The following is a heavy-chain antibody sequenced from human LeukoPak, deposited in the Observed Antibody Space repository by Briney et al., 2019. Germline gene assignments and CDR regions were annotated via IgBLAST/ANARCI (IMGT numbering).Heavy chain of an antibody. CDR3: ARRVQTTGVFDY. D-gene: IGHD2-8*01. J-gene: IGHJ4*02. Sequence: ASVKVSCKASGYTFTGYYMHWVRQAPGQGLEWMGWINPNSGGTNYAQKFQGRVTMTRDTSISTAYMELSRLRSDDAAVYYCARRVQTTGVFDYWGQGTLVTVSS. CDR1: GYTFTGYY. V-gene: IGHV1-2*02. CDR2: INPNSGGT.